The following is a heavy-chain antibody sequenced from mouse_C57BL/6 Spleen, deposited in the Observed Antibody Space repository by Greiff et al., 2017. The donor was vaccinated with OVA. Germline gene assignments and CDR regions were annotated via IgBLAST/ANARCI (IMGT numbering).Heavy chain of an antibody. D-gene: IGHD4-1*01. V-gene: IGHV2-2*01. Sequence: QVQLQQSGPGLVQPSQSLSITCTVSGFSLTSSGVHWVRQSPGKGLSWLGVIWSGGSTDSNAAFISRLSISKDNSKSQVFFKMNSLQADDTAIYYCARNSGTWDFDYWGQGTTLTVSS. CDR2: IWSGGST. CDR3: ARNSGTWDFDY. J-gene: IGHJ2*01. CDR1: GFSLTSSG.